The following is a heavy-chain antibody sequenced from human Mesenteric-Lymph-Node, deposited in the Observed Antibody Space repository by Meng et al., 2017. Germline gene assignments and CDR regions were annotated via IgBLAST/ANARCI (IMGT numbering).Heavy chain of an antibody. J-gene: IGHJ4*02. D-gene: IGHD6-13*01. V-gene: IGHV3-30*04. CDR2: ISYDGSNK. CDR1: GFTFSSYA. Sequence: GESLKISCAASGFTFSSYAMSWVRQAPGKGLEWVAVISYDGSNKYYADSVKGRFTISRDNSKNTLYLQMNSLRAEDTAVYYCARDQGSWSYLPFFDYWGQGTLVTVSS. CDR3: ARDQGSWSYLPFFDY.